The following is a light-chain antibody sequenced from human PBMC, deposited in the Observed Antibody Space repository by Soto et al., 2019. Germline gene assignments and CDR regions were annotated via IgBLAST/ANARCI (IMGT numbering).Light chain of an antibody. J-gene: IGLJ3*02. Sequence: QSALTQPASVSGSPGQSITISCTGTSSDVGSYNLVSWYQQHPGKAPKFMISEGTKRPSGVSSRFSGSKLGNTASLTISGLQSEDEADYYCCSYAGISPNWVFGGGTKLTVL. V-gene: IGLV2-23*01. CDR1: SSDVGSYNL. CDR2: EGT. CDR3: CSYAGISPNWV.